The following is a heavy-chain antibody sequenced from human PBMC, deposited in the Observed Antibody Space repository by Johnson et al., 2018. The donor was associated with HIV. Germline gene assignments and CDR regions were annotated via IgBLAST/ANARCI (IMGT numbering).Heavy chain of an antibody. CDR1: GFTFDDYA. CDR2: ISWDGGST. Sequence: VQLVESGGGLVQPGGSLRLSCAASGFTFDDYAMHWVRQAPGKGLEWVSLISWDGGSTYYADSVKGRFTISRDNSKNSLYLQMNSLRAEDTALYYCARAPRWSQTFDLWGQGTMVTVSS. D-gene: IGHD2-15*01. CDR3: ARAPRWSQTFDL. V-gene: IGHV3-43D*03. J-gene: IGHJ3*01.